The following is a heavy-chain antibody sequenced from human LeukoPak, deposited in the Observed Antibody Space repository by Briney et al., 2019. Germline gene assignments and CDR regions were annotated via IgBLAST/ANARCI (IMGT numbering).Heavy chain of an antibody. CDR1: GGSFSGYY. V-gene: IGHV4-34*01. J-gene: IGHJ4*02. Sequence: SETLSPTCAVYGGSFSGYYWGWIRQPPGKGLEWIGEINHSGSTNYNPSLKSRVTISVDTSKNQFSLKLSSVTAADTAVYYCARSRRRAGPSGLDYWGQGTLVTVSS. D-gene: IGHD6-25*01. CDR2: INHSGST. CDR3: ARSRRRAGPSGLDY.